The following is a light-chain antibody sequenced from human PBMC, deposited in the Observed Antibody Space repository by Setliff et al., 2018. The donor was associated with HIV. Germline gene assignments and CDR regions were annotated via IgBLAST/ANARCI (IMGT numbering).Light chain of an antibody. Sequence: QSVLTQPASVSGSPGQSITISCTGISSDVGNYNYVSWYQEHPGKAPKLMIYEVSKRPSGVSNRFSGSKSGNTASLTISGLQAEDEADYHCSSYTGRSTFVFGTGTKVTVL. CDR3: SSYTGRSTFV. CDR1: SSDVGNYNY. J-gene: IGLJ1*01. V-gene: IGLV2-14*01. CDR2: EVS.